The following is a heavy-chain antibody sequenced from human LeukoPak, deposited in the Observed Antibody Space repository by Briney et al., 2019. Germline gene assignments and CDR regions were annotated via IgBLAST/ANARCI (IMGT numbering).Heavy chain of an antibody. CDR2: VSPNSGGT. J-gene: IGHJ6*03. D-gene: IGHD3-10*01. CDR1: GYTFTGYY. Sequence: GASVKVFFKASGYTFTGYYMHWGRHAPGQGLEWMGWVSPNSGGTNYAQKFQGRVTMTRDTSISTAYMELSRLRSDDTAVYYCARWVDGSGSYGYYYMDVWGKGTTVTVSS. CDR3: ARWVDGSGSYGYYYMDV. V-gene: IGHV1-2*02.